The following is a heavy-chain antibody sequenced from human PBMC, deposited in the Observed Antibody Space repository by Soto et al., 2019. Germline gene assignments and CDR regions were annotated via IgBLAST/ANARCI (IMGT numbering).Heavy chain of an antibody. Sequence: EVQLVESGGGLVKPGGSLRLSCAASGFTFSNAWMSWVRQAPGKGLEWVGRIKSKTDGGTTDYAAPVKGRFTISRDDSKNTLYLQMNSLKTEDTAVYYCTTEPRSTLWFGESLNWFDPWGQGTLVTVSS. CDR1: GFTFSNAW. D-gene: IGHD3-10*01. J-gene: IGHJ5*02. CDR3: TTEPRSTLWFGESLNWFDP. V-gene: IGHV3-15*01. CDR2: IKSKTDGGTT.